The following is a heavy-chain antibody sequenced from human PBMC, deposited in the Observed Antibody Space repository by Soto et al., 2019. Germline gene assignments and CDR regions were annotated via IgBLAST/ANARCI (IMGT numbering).Heavy chain of an antibody. CDR3: TRLVRFASADNSYAYGMGV. D-gene: IGHD3-10*01. Sequence: EVQLVESGGGLVQPGGSLRLSCAASGFTFNTYWMHWVRQAPGKGLVWVSRANSDGSSTTYADSVKGRFTISRDNVRNTTYLQMNSQRAEHTAVYYGTRLVRFASADNSYAYGMGVWGQGTTVTVSS. CDR1: GFTFNTYW. V-gene: IGHV3-74*03. CDR2: ANSDGSST. J-gene: IGHJ6*02.